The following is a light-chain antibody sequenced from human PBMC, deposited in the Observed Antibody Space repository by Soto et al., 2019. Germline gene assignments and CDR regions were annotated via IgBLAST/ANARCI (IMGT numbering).Light chain of an antibody. J-gene: IGKJ4*01. CDR2: ETS. CDR3: QQTRSYPST. CDR1: QGIDSY. V-gene: IGKV1-9*01. Sequence: IQLTQSPSSLSASVGDRVTITCRASQGIDSYLAWYQQRPGKVPQHLIYETSILQSGVSSRFSGSGSGTDFTPTISSLQAEDFATYYCQQTRSYPSTFGGGTKVEIK.